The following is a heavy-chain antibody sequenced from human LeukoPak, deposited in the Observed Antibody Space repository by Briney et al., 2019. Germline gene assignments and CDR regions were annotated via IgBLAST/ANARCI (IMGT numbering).Heavy chain of an antibody. Sequence: PGGSLRLSCAASGFTFSDYYTSWIRQAPGKGLEWVSYISSSGSTIYYADSVKGRFTISRDNAKNSLYLQMNSLRAEDTAVYYCASPPLDSYEDAFDIWGQGTMVTVSS. D-gene: IGHD5-12*01. CDR1: GFTFSDYY. CDR2: ISSSGSTI. CDR3: ASPPLDSYEDAFDI. V-gene: IGHV3-11*01. J-gene: IGHJ3*02.